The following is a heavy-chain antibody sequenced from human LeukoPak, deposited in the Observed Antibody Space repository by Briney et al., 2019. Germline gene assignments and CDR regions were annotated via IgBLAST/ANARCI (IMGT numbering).Heavy chain of an antibody. Sequence: GGSLRLSCAASGFTFSSYSMNWVRQAPGKGLEWVSSISSSSSYIYYADSVKGRFTISRDNAKNSLYLQMNSLRAEDTAVYYCARAGEDCSSTSCLGNYWGQGTLVTVSS. D-gene: IGHD2-2*01. J-gene: IGHJ4*02. CDR1: GFTFSSYS. V-gene: IGHV3-21*01. CDR2: ISSSSSYI. CDR3: ARAGEDCSSTSCLGNY.